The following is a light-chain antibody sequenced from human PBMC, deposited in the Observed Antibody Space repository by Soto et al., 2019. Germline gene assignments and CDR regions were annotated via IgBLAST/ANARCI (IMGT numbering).Light chain of an antibody. J-gene: IGKJ2*01. Sequence: EIVLTQSPGTLSLSPGERATLSCRASQSVSSSYLAWYQQKPGQAPRLHIYGASNRATGIPDRFSGSGSGTDFTLTISRLEPEDLAVYYCQQYGSSPYTFGQGTKLEIK. V-gene: IGKV3-20*01. CDR3: QQYGSSPYT. CDR1: QSVSSSY. CDR2: GAS.